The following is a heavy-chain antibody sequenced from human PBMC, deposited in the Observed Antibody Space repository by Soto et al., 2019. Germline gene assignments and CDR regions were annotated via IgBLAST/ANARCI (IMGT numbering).Heavy chain of an antibody. D-gene: IGHD5-18*01. J-gene: IGHJ3*01. CDR2: INPATGAT. Sequence: QVQLEQSGAEVKKPGASVKVSCKASGYIFTDYYLHWVRQAPGQGLEWMGWINPATGATKYKQNFEGRLSLTRDTSKSTGFMDLSRLKSDDSATYYCARKGYGVAFDAWAQGTLVTASS. V-gene: IGHV1-2*02. CDR3: ARKGYGVAFDA. CDR1: GYIFTDYY.